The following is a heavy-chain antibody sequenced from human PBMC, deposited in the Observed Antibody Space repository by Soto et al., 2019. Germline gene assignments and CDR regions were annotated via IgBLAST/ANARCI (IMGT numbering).Heavy chain of an antibody. D-gene: IGHD2-2*01. Sequence: PGGPKRLSNAAPGFTFRSYAMSRVRQAPGKGLEWVSAISSSGGSTYYADSVKGRFTISRDNSKNTLYLQMNSLRAEDTAVYYCAKVSGSTSYWGQGTLVTVSS. J-gene: IGHJ4*02. CDR3: AKVSGSTSY. V-gene: IGHV3-23*01. CDR1: GFTFRSYA. CDR2: ISSSGGST.